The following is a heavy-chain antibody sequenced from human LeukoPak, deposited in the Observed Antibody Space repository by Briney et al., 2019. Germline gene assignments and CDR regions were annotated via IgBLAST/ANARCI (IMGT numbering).Heavy chain of an antibody. J-gene: IGHJ3*02. CDR1: GFTFSSYA. CDR2: ISYDGSNK. CDR3: AKGDPSYYYDSSGYYYDAFDI. Sequence: GGSLRLSCAASGFTFSSYAMHWVRQAPGKGLEWVAVISYDGSNKYYADSVKGRFTISRDNSKDTLYLQMNSLRAEDTAVYYCAKGDPSYYYDSSGYYYDAFDIWGQGTMVTVS. D-gene: IGHD3-22*01. V-gene: IGHV3-30*04.